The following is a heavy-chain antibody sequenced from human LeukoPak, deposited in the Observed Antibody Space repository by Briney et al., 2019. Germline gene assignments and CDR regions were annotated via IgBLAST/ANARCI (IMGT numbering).Heavy chain of an antibody. V-gene: IGHV3-48*04. Sequence: GGSVRLSCAASGFTFSSYSMNWVRQAPGKGLEWVSYISSSSSTIYYADSVKGRFTISRDNAKKSLYLQMNSLKGEDAAVYFCARGGTYDIWGQGTRVTVSS. CDR1: GFTFSSYS. CDR2: ISSSSSTI. CDR3: ARGGTYDI. J-gene: IGHJ3*02.